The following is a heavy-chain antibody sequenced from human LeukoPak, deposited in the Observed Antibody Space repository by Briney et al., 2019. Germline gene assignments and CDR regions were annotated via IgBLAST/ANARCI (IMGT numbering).Heavy chain of an antibody. V-gene: IGHV3-7*01. CDR1: GFTFSSYW. J-gene: IGHJ5*02. CDR2: IKQDGSEK. D-gene: IGHD3-3*01. Sequence: GGSLRLSCAVSGFTFSSYWMSWVRQAPGKGLEWVANIKQDGSEKYYVDSVKGRFTIPRDNAKNSLYLQMNSLRAEDTAVYYCARVDRRYDFWSGYVWFDPWGQGTLVTVSS. CDR3: ARVDRRYDFWSGYVWFDP.